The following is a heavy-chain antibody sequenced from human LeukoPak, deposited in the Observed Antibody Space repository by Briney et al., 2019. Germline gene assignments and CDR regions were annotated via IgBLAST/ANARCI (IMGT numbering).Heavy chain of an antibody. CDR1: GGSISSYY. J-gene: IGHJ4*02. Sequence: SETLSLTCTVSGGSISSYYWSWIRQPPGKGLEWLGDIYYSGSTSYNPSLKSRLTISVDTSKNQCSLKLSSVTAAVTAVYYCARAGLYGDYPEDYWGQGTLVTVSS. D-gene: IGHD4-17*01. V-gene: IGHV4-59*01. CDR3: ARAGLYGDYPEDY. CDR2: IYYSGST.